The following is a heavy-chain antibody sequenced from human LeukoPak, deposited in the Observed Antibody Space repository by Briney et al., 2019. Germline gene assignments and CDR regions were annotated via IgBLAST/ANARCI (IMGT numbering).Heavy chain of an antibody. CDR2: IKQDGSEK. V-gene: IGHV3-7*01. Sequence: PGGSLRLSCAASGFTFSSYWMSWVRQAPGKGLEWVANIKQDGSEKYYVDSVKGRFTISRDNAKNSLYLQMNSLRAEDTAVYYCARPGSSSWYGHYYYYMDVWGKGTTVTVSS. CDR3: ARPGSSSWYGHYYYYMDV. J-gene: IGHJ6*03. CDR1: GFTFSSYW. D-gene: IGHD6-13*01.